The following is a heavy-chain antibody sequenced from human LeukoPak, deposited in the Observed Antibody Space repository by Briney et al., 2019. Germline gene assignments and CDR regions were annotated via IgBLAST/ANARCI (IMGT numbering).Heavy chain of an antibody. V-gene: IGHV3-21*01. D-gene: IGHD6-19*01. CDR2: ISSSSSYI. Sequence: PGGSLRLSCAASGFTFSSYSMNWVRQAPGKGLEWVSSISSSSSYIYYADSVKGRFTISRDNAKNSLYLQMNSLRAEDPAVYYCARDLDSSGWYEGLFDYWGQGTLVTVSS. CDR3: ARDLDSSGWYEGLFDY. J-gene: IGHJ4*02. CDR1: GFTFSSYS.